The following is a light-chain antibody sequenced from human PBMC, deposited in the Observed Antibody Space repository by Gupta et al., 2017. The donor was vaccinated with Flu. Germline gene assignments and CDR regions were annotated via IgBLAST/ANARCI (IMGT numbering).Light chain of an antibody. Sequence: DIQMTQSPSSLSASVGDRDTITCRASQTISSYLNWYQQKVGKAPKLLISAASSLQSGVPSRFSGSGSGTDFTLTISSLQPEDFAAYYCQQSYSNSYTFGQGTKLEIK. J-gene: IGKJ2*01. V-gene: IGKV1-39*01. CDR2: AAS. CDR3: QQSYSNSYT. CDR1: QTISSY.